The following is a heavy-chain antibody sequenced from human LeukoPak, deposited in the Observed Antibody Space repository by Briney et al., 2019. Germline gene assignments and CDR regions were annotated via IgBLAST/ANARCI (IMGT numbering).Heavy chain of an antibody. J-gene: IGHJ5*02. V-gene: IGHV1-46*01. CDR2: INPSGGTT. CDR3: ARDLRSYWFDP. CDR1: GYTFTSYH. Sequence: GASVKVSCKASGYTFTSYHMHWVRQAPGQGLEWMGIINPSGGTTNYAQKFRGRVTMTRNTSINTAYMELSSLRSEDTAVYYCARDLRSYWFDPWGQGTLVTVSS. D-gene: IGHD3-16*01.